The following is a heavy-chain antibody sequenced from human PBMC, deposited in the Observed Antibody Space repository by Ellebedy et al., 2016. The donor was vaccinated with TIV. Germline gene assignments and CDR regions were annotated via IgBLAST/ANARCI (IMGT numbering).Heavy chain of an antibody. CDR2: TYYRSKWYN. CDR1: GDSVSSNSAG. D-gene: IGHD6-19*01. CDR3: ARSSAWSFDY. Sequence: SETLSLTCGISGDSVSSNSAGWHWIRQSPSRGLEWLGKTYYRSKWYNDYAASVKSRITINPATSKNQFSLQLSSVTPEDTAVYYCARSSAWSFDYWGQGTLVTVSS. V-gene: IGHV6-1*01. J-gene: IGHJ4*02.